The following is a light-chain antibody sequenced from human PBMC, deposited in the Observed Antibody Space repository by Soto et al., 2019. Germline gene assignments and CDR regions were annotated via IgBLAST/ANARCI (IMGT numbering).Light chain of an antibody. V-gene: IGKV3-20*01. CDR2: GAS. CDR3: QKDGSSRT. Sequence: EIVLTQSPGTLSLSPGERATLSCRASQSVSSSYLSWYQQKPGQAPRLLIYGASSRATGLPDRFSGSGSGTDVTLTISRLEPEDFAVYYCQKDGSSRTFGQGTKVEIK. CDR1: QSVSSSY. J-gene: IGKJ1*01.